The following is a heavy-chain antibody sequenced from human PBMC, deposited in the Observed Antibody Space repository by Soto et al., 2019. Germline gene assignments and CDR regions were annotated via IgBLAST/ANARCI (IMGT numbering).Heavy chain of an antibody. CDR2: ISGSGGRT. J-gene: IGHJ5*02. D-gene: IGHD1-7*01. CDR3: AKDREWNYGGWFDP. Sequence: GGSLRLSCGASGLTFRSYAMSWVRQAPGKGLEWVSAISGSGGRTYYADSVKGRFTISRDNSKNTLYLQMNSLRAEDTAVYYCAKDREWNYGGWFDPWGQGTLVTVSS. V-gene: IGHV3-23*01. CDR1: GLTFRSYA.